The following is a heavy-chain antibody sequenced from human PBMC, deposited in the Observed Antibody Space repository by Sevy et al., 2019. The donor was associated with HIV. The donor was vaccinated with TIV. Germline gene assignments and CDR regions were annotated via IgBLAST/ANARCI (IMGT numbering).Heavy chain of an antibody. CDR2: IRYDGSNK. CDR3: AKAPYCGGDCYSPFDY. V-gene: IGHV3-30*02. CDR1: GFTFSSYG. D-gene: IGHD2-21*01. J-gene: IGHJ4*02. Sequence: GGSLRLSCAASGFTFSSYGMHWVRQAPGKGLEWVAFIRYDGSNKYYVDSVKGRFTISRDNSKNTLYLQMNSLRAEDTAVYYCAKAPYCGGDCYSPFDYWGQGTLVTVSS.